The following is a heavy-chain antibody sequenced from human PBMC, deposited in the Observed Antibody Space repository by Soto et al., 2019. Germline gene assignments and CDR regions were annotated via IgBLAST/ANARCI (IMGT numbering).Heavy chain of an antibody. D-gene: IGHD6-19*01. Sequence: EVQLVESGGGLVKPGGSPRLSCAASGFTFSSYSINWVRQAPGKGLEWVSSITSSSSYIYYADSVKGRFTISRDNAKNSLYLQMNSLRAEDTAVYYCASEQWAGGMDVWGQGTTVTVSS. J-gene: IGHJ6*02. CDR1: GFTFSSYS. CDR3: ASEQWAGGMDV. CDR2: ITSSSSYI. V-gene: IGHV3-21*01.